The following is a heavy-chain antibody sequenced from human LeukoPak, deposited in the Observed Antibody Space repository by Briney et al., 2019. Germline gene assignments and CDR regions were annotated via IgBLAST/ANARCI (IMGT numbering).Heavy chain of an antibody. Sequence: SETLSLACTVSGGSISSYYWSWIRQPPGKALEWIGYIYYSGSTNYNPSLKSRVTISVDTSKNQFSLKLSSVTAADTAVYYCARAWGGYYMDVWGKGTTVTVSS. D-gene: IGHD3-10*01. J-gene: IGHJ6*03. V-gene: IGHV4-59*01. CDR3: ARAWGGYYMDV. CDR1: GGSISSYY. CDR2: IYYSGST.